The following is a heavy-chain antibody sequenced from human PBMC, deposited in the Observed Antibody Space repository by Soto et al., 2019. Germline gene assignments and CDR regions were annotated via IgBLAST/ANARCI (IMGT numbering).Heavy chain of an antibody. J-gene: IGHJ5*02. CDR3: ARHIAVAGTSWFDP. Sequence: SETLSLTCTVSGGSISSGNYYWSWIRQAPGKGLEWIGFISYSGSAYYNPSLKSRVTISVDTSKNQFSLKLSSVTAADTAVYYCARHIAVAGTSWFDPWGQGTLVTVSS. CDR1: GGSISSGNYY. CDR2: ISYSGSA. V-gene: IGHV4-30-4*01. D-gene: IGHD6-19*01.